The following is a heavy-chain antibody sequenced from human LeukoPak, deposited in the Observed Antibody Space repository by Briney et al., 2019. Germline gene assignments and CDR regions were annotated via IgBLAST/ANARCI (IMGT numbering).Heavy chain of an antibody. CDR1: GYTFTGYY. CDR3: ARGSMAGGYCSSTSCSYPT. Sequence: GASVKVSCKASGYTFTGYYMHWVRQAPGQGLEWMGWINPNSGGTNYAQKFQGRVTMTRDTSISTAYMELSSLRSEDTAVYYCARGSMAGGYCSSTSCSYPTWGQGTLVTVSS. J-gene: IGHJ5*02. D-gene: IGHD2-2*01. V-gene: IGHV1-2*02. CDR2: INPNSGGT.